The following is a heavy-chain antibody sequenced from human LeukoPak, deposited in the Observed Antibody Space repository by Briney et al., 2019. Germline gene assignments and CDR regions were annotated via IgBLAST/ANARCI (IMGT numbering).Heavy chain of an antibody. D-gene: IGHD6-19*01. V-gene: IGHV4-34*01. Sequence: PSETLSLTCDVYGGSFRAYYWSWIRQPPGRGLEWIGEINESGSTNYNPSLKSRVTTSVDTSKNQFSLKLSSVTAADTAVYYCATERRYSSGRWDFYFEKWGQGTPVTVSS. CDR2: INESGST. J-gene: IGHJ4*02. CDR1: GGSFRAYY. CDR3: ATERRYSSGRWDFYFEK.